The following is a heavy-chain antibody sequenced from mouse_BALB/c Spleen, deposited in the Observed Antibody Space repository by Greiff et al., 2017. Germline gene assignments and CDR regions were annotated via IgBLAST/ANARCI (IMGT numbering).Heavy chain of an antibody. CDR2: ISYSGST. CDR3: ARSNGPPFAY. CDR1: GYSITSDYA. V-gene: IGHV3-2*02. Sequence: EVQLQQSGPGLVKPSQSLSLTCTVSGYSITSDYAWYWIRQFPGNKLEWMGYISYSGSTSYNPSLKSRISITRDTSKNQFFLQLNSVTTEDTATYYCARSNGPPFAYWGQGTLGTVSA. J-gene: IGHJ3*01.